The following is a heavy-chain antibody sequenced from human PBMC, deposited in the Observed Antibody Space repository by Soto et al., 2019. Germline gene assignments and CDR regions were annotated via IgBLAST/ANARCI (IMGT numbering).Heavy chain of an antibody. J-gene: IGHJ2*01. CDR1: GGSFSGYY. Sequence: QVQLQQWGAGLLKPSETLSLTCAVYGGSFSGYYWSWIRQPPGKGLEWIGEINHSGSTNYNPSLKRRVPISVDTSKNQFSMKMSSVTAADTAVYYCARASTWLQSYWYFDLWGRGTLVTVSS. D-gene: IGHD5-12*01. CDR3: ARASTWLQSYWYFDL. V-gene: IGHV4-34*01. CDR2: INHSGST.